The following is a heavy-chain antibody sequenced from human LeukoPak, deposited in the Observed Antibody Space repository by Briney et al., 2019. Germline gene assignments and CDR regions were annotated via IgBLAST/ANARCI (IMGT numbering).Heavy chain of an antibody. Sequence: PGGSLRLSCAASGFTFSSYGMHWVRQAPGKGLEWVAVILYDGGDKNYADSMKGRFTISRDNSKNTLYLQMNSLRAEDTAVYYCAKDRDRYGYYYFDYWGQGTLVTVSS. CDR2: ILYDGGDK. CDR1: GFTFSSYG. D-gene: IGHD5-24*01. J-gene: IGHJ4*02. CDR3: AKDRDRYGYYYFDY. V-gene: IGHV3-30*18.